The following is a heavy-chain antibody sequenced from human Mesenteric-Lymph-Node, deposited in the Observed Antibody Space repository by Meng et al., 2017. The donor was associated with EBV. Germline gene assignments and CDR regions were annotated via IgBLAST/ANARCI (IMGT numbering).Heavy chain of an antibody. Sequence: QGQQQQWGAGRLKPSAPLSLTCAVYGGSFSGYYWSWIRQPPGKGLEWIGEINHSGSTNYYPSLKSRVTISVDTSKNQFSLKLSSVTAADTAVYYCARGYGSGHLWGQGTLVTVSS. D-gene: IGHD3-10*01. CDR3: ARGYGSGHL. CDR2: INHSGST. CDR1: GGSFSGYY. J-gene: IGHJ4*02. V-gene: IGHV4-34*01.